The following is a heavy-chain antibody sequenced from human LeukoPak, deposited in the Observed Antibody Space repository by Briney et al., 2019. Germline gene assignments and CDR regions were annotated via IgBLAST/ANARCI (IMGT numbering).Heavy chain of an antibody. Sequence: SETLSLTCAVYGGSFSGYYWSWIRQPPGKGLEWIGEINHSGSTNYNPSLKSRVTISVDTSKNQFSLKLSSVTAADTAVYYCARGPGYSSSWYPDYFDYWGQGTLVTVSP. J-gene: IGHJ4*02. CDR3: ARGPGYSSSWYPDYFDY. D-gene: IGHD6-13*01. CDR1: GGSFSGYY. CDR2: INHSGST. V-gene: IGHV4-34*01.